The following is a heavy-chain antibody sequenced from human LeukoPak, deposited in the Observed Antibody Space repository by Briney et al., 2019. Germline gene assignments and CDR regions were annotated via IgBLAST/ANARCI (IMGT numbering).Heavy chain of an antibody. D-gene: IGHD6-6*01. CDR1: GGSISSSSYY. Sequence: MTSETLSLTCTVSGGSISSSSYYWGWIRQPPGKGLEWIGSIYYSGSTYYNPSLKSRVTISVDTSKNQFSLKLSSVTAADTAVYYCARVTLHSSSSEFDYWGQGTLVTVSS. V-gene: IGHV4-39*07. CDR2: IYYSGST. CDR3: ARVTLHSSSSEFDY. J-gene: IGHJ4*02.